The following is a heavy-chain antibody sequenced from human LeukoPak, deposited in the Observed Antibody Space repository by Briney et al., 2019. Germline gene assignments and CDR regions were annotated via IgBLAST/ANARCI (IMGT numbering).Heavy chain of an antibody. V-gene: IGHV4-59*01. Sequence: PSETLSLTCNVSGGSTSSYYCSWIRQSPEKGLEWVGYVTYSGGTNYNPSLKSRVTILIDTSKNQFSLKLSSVTAADTAVYYCATGDIYFDYWGQGILVTVSS. CDR2: VTYSGGT. J-gene: IGHJ4*02. CDR3: ATGDIYFDY. D-gene: IGHD3-9*01. CDR1: GGSTSSYY.